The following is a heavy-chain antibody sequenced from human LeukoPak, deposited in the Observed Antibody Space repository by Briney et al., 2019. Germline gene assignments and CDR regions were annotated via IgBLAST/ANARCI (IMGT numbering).Heavy chain of an antibody. D-gene: IGHD1-26*01. CDR1: GFTFRSYA. CDR2: ISNSGDTT. Sequence: GGSLRLSCAASGFTFRSYAMNWVRQAPGKGLEWVSGISNSGDTTYYADSVKGRFSISRDNFKNTLYLQMDSLRAEDTAVYYCAIGWELHRFGYWGQGTLVTVSS. J-gene: IGHJ4*02. CDR3: AIGWELHRFGY. V-gene: IGHV3-23*01.